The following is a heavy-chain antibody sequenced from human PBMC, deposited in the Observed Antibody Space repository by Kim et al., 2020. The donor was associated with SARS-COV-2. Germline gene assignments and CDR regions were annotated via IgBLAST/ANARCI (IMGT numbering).Heavy chain of an antibody. Sequence: SETLSLTCAVYGGSFSGYYWSWIRQPPGKGLEWMWEINHSGSTNYNPSLNSRVTISVDTSKNQFSLKLSSVTAADTAVYYCARDPPMVRGVIRARRGYWFDPWGQGTLVTVSS. V-gene: IGHV4-34*01. CDR1: GGSFSGYY. J-gene: IGHJ5*02. CDR2: INHSGST. CDR3: ARDPPMVRGVIRARRGYWFDP. D-gene: IGHD3-10*01.